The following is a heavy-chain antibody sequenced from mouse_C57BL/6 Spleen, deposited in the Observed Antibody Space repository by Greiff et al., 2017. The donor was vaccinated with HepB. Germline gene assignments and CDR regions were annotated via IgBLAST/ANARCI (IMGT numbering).Heavy chain of an antibody. CDR3: AKGITTVVAPFDY. CDR1: GYTFTSYW. Sequence: VKLKEPGAELVKPGASVKMSCKASGYTFTSYWITWVKQRPGQGLEWIGDIYPGSGSTNYNEKFKSKATLTVDTSSSTAYMQLSSLTSEDSAVYYCAKGITTVVAPFDYWGQGTTLTVSS. D-gene: IGHD1-1*01. V-gene: IGHV1-55*01. J-gene: IGHJ2*01. CDR2: IYPGSGST.